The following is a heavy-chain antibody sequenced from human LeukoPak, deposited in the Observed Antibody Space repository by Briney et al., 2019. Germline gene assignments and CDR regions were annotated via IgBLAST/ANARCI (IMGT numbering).Heavy chain of an antibody. V-gene: IGHV3-30*04. J-gene: IGHJ4*02. CDR3: AIDQELWFGELLKLGYYFDY. D-gene: IGHD3-10*01. CDR2: ISYDGSNK. Sequence: GRSLRLSCAASGLTFSSYAMHWVRQAPGKGLEWVAVISYDGSNKYYADSVKGRFTISRDNSKNTLYLQMNSLRAEDTAVYYCAIDQELWFGELLKLGYYFDYWGQGTLVTVSS. CDR1: GLTFSSYA.